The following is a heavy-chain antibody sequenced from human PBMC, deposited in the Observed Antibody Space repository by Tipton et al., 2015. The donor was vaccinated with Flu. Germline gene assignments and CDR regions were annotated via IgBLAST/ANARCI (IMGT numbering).Heavy chain of an antibody. Sequence: SLRLSCATSGITFSNYGFHWVRQAPGKGLEWLAVISYDAKSKYYADSVKGRFSVSRDDSRKTLYLQMNSLRAEDTAVYYCARAVGTVTDFYYGMDVWGQGTTVTVSS. V-gene: IGHV3-30*03. D-gene: IGHD4-17*01. CDR1: GITFSNYG. CDR3: ARAVGTVTDFYYGMDV. CDR2: ISYDAKSK. J-gene: IGHJ6*02.